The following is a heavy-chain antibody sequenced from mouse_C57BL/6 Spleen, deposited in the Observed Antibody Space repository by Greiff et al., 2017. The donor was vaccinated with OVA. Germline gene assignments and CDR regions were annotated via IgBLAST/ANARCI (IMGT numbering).Heavy chain of an antibody. D-gene: IGHD2-2*01. CDR2: IYPGSGNT. CDR3: ARGGFGYGYAMDY. J-gene: IGHJ4*01. Sequence: VQLQQSGAELVRPGASVKLSCKASGYTFTDYYINWVKQRPGQGLEWIARIYPGSGNTYYNEKFKGKATLTAEKSSTTAYMQLSSLTSEDSAVYFCARGGFGYGYAMDYWGQGTSVTVSS. V-gene: IGHV1-76*01. CDR1: GYTFTDYY.